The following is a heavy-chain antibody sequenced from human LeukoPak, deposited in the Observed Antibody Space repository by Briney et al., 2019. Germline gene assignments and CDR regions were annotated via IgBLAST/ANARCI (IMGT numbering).Heavy chain of an antibody. CDR3: VKGYSSGWYY. Sequence: GGSLRLSGSASGFTFSSYAMHWVRQAPGKGLEYVSAISSNGGSTYYADSVKGRYTISRDNSKNTLYLQMSSLRAEDTAVYYCVKGYSSGWYYWGQGTLVTVSS. CDR1: GFTFSSYA. CDR2: ISSNGGST. D-gene: IGHD6-19*01. V-gene: IGHV3-64D*06. J-gene: IGHJ4*02.